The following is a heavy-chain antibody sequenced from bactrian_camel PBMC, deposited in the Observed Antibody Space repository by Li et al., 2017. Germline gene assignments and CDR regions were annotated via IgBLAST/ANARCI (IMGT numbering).Heavy chain of an antibody. D-gene: IGHD2*01. CDR2: IDSDGST. CDR1: GVDLYAAD. CDR3: ATRGPYCYTKLSVRDFTY. Sequence: VESGGGSVQAGGSLRLSCTASGVDLYAADMGWFRQAPGKEREGVAAIDSDGSTRCADSVKGRFTISKDNAKNTLALQMNSLKPEDTAMYYCATRGPYCYTKLSVRDFTYWGQGTQVTVS. J-gene: IGHJ6*01. V-gene: IGHV3S63*01.